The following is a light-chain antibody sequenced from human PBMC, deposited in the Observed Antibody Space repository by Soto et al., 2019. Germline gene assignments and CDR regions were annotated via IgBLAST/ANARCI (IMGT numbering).Light chain of an antibody. J-gene: IGKJ5*01. CDR1: QSVRSSF. CDR2: DAS. CDR3: QQRSNWPPIT. Sequence: EIVLTQSPGTLSLSPGERATLSSRAGQSVRSSFLAWYQQKPGQAPRLLIYDASNRATGIPARFSGSGSGTDFTPTISSLEPEDFAVYYCQQRSNWPPITFGQGTRLEIK. V-gene: IGKV3-11*01.